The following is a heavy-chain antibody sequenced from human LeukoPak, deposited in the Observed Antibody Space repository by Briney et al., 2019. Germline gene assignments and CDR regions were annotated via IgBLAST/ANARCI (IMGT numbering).Heavy chain of an antibody. CDR2: INPNGGGT. Sequence: ASVKVSCKASGYTFTGYYMHWVRQAPGQGLEWMGWINPNGGGTNYAQKFQGRVTMTRDTSISTAYMELSRLRSDDTAVYYCANLGHSGSYSDYWGQGTLVTVSS. D-gene: IGHD3-10*01. CDR3: ANLGHSGSYSDY. J-gene: IGHJ4*02. V-gene: IGHV1-2*02. CDR1: GYTFTGYY.